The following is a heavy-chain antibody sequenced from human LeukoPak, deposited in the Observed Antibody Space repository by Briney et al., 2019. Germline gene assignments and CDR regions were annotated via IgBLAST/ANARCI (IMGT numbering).Heavy chain of an antibody. D-gene: IGHD3-10*01. V-gene: IGHV4-61*02. CDR1: GGSISSGSYY. CDR3: ARLNMLLARSGGIMVRGGFYYYYYMDV. Sequence: SQTLSLTCTVSGGSISSGSYYWSWIRQPAGKGLEWIGRIYTSGSTNYKPSLKSRVTISVDTSKNQFSLKLSSVTAADTAVYYCARLNMLLARSGGIMVRGGFYYYYYMDVWGKGTTVTISS. J-gene: IGHJ6*03. CDR2: IYTSGST.